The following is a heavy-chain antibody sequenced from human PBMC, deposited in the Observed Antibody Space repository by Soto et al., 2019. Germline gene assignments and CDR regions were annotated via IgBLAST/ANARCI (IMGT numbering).Heavy chain of an antibody. CDR1: GFTFSSYS. Sequence: GGSLRLSCAASGFTFSSYSMNWVRQAPGKGLEWVSYISSSSSTIYYADSVKGRFTISRDNAKNSLYLQMNSLRAEDTAVYYCARGYYRGGDGYDYWGQGTLVTVSS. D-gene: IGHD2-21*02. V-gene: IGHV3-48*04. CDR3: ARGYYRGGDGYDY. CDR2: ISSSSSTI. J-gene: IGHJ4*02.